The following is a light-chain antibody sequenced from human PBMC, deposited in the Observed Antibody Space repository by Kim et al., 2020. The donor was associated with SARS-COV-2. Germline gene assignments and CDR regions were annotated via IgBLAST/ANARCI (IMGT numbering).Light chain of an antibody. CDR2: GAS. CDR1: QSVSSSY. J-gene: IGKJ1*01. CDR3: RQFGVTRWT. Sequence: SPGERATLSCRASQSVSSSYLAWYQQKPGQAPRLLIYGASSRATGIPDRFSGSGSGTDFTLTITRLETEDFAVYFCRQFGVTRWTFGQGTKVDIK. V-gene: IGKV3-20*01.